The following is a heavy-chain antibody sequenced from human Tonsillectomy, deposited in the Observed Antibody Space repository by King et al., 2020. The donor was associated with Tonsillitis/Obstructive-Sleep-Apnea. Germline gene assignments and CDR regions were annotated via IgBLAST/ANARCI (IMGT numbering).Heavy chain of an antibody. CDR2: IWYDGRNK. J-gene: IGHJ4*02. D-gene: IGHD6-19*01. CDR3: ARDLAVAALDY. Sequence: VQLVESGGGVVQPGRSLRLSCAASGFTFSDYGFHWVRQAPGKGLEWVAVIWYDGRNKFYADSVKGRFTISRDISKDTLYLEMDRLRAEDTAIYFCARDLAVAALDYGGQGTLVTVSS. V-gene: IGHV3-33*01. CDR1: GFTFSDYG.